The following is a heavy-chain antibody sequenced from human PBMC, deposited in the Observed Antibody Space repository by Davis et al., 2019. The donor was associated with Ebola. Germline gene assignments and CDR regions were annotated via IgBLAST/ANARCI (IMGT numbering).Heavy chain of an antibody. Sequence: GGSLRLSCAASGITLSSYSMNWVRQAPGKGLEWVSSISSSSSYIYYADSVKGRFTISRDNAKNSLYLQMNSLRAEDTAVHYCARRYSSGYYFLDYWGQGTLVTVSS. CDR2: ISSSSSYI. D-gene: IGHD3-22*01. CDR3: ARRYSSGYYFLDY. V-gene: IGHV3-21*01. J-gene: IGHJ4*02. CDR1: GITLSSYS.